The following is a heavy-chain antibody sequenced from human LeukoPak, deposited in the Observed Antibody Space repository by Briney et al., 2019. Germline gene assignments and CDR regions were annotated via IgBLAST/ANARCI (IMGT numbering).Heavy chain of an antibody. CDR2: INTNTGNP. J-gene: IGHJ4*02. Sequence: GASVKVSCKASGYTFTIYDMNWVRQAPGQGLEWMGWINTNTGNPTYAQGFTGRFVFSLDTSVSTAYLQISSLKAEDTAVYYCARDSKGDLVSYWGQGTLVTVSS. V-gene: IGHV7-4-1*02. D-gene: IGHD2-21*02. CDR3: ARDSKGDLVSY. CDR1: GYTFTIYD.